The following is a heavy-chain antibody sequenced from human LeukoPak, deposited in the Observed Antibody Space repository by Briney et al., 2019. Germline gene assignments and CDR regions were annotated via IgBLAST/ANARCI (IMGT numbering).Heavy chain of an antibody. Sequence: PGGSLRLSCAASGFTFSSYSMNWVRQAPGKGLEWVSSISTSSSYIYYADSVKGRFTISRDNAKNSLFLQMNSLRAEDTAVYYCARDRKYYDSRGYYPYYWGPGTLVTVSS. CDR3: ARDRKYYDSRGYYPYY. CDR2: ISTSSSYI. D-gene: IGHD3-22*01. J-gene: IGHJ4*02. V-gene: IGHV3-21*01. CDR1: GFTFSSYS.